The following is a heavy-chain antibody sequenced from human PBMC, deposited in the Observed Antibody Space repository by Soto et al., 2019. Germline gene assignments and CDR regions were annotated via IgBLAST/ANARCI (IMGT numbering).Heavy chain of an antibody. J-gene: IGHJ6*02. V-gene: IGHV4-39*01. Sequence: SETLSLTCTVSGGSISSSSYYWGWIRQPPGTGLEWIGSIYYSGSTYYNPSLKSRVTISADTSKNQFSLKLSSVTAADTAVYYCARLRFWESGYYYYYGMDVWGQGTTVTVSS. D-gene: IGHD3-3*01. CDR1: GGSISSSSYY. CDR3: ARLRFWESGYYYYYGMDV. CDR2: IYYSGST.